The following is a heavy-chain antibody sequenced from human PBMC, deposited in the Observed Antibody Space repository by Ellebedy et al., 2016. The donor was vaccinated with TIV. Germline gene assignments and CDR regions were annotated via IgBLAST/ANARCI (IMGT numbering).Heavy chain of an antibody. J-gene: IGHJ4*02. Sequence: ASVKVSXXASGYTFTGYYMHWVRQAPGKGLEWMGGFDPEDGETIYAQKFQGRVTMTEDTSTDTAYMELSSLRSEDTAVYYCATGGEGEGSGVKYWGQGTLVTVSS. CDR1: GYTFTGYY. CDR3: ATGGEGEGSGVKY. D-gene: IGHD3-10*01. CDR2: FDPEDGET. V-gene: IGHV1-24*01.